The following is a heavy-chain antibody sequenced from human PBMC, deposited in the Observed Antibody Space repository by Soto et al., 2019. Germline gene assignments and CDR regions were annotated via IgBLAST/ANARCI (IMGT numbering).Heavy chain of an antibody. CDR1: GFSLSTYS. Sequence: PGGSLRLSCAASGFSLSTYSMNWVRQAPGKGLEWVASISSRSNYIYYGDSVKGRFNISRDNAKNSLYLQMSSLRAEDTAVYYCARDPAGDILTGSIQFDFWGQGTLVTVSS. V-gene: IGHV3-21*01. D-gene: IGHD3-9*01. CDR2: ISSRSNYI. J-gene: IGHJ4*02. CDR3: ARDPAGDILTGSIQFDF.